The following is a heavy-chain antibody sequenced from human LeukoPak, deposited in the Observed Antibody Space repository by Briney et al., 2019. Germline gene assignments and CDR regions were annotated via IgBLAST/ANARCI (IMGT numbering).Heavy chain of an antibody. V-gene: IGHV4-59*08. CDR3: ARTPYGKVGVDY. J-gene: IGHJ4*02. CDR1: GGSISSYY. D-gene: IGHD2-15*01. Sequence: PSETLSLTCTVSGGSISSYYWSWIRQPPGKGLEWIGYIYYSGSTNYNPSLKSRVTISVDTSKNQFSLKLSSVTAADTAVYYCARTPYGKVGVDYWGQGTLVTVSS. CDR2: IYYSGST.